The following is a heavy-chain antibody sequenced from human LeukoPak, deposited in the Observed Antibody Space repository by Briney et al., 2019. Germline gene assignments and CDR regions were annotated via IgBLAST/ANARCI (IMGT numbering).Heavy chain of an antibody. J-gene: IGHJ3*02. CDR3: ARGRYSYGPAGQAFDI. D-gene: IGHD5-18*01. CDR1: GFTFISYA. V-gene: IGHV3-30*04. CDR2: ISYDGSNK. Sequence: GRSLRLSCAASGFTFISYAVHWVRQAPGRGLEWVAVISYDGSNKYYADSVKGRFTISRDNSKNTLYLQMNSLRAEDTAVYYCARGRYSYGPAGQAFDIWGQGTMVTVSS.